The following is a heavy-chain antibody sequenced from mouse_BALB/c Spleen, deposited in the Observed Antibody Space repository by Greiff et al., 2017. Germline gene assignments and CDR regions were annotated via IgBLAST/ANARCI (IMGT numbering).Heavy chain of an antibody. CDR3: ARAPNTTATSNYFDY. V-gene: IGHV14-3*02. J-gene: IGHJ2*01. Sequence: VQLQQSGAELVKPGASVKLSCTASGFNIKDTYMHWVKQRPEQGLEWIGRIDPANGNTKYDPKFQGKATITADTSSNTAYLQLSSLTSEDTAVYYCARAPNTTATSNYFDYWGQGTTLTVSS. CDR2: IDPANGNT. CDR1: GFNIKDTY. D-gene: IGHD1-2*01.